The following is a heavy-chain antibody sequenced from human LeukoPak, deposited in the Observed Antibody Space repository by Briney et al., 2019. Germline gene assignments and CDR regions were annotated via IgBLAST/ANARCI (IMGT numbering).Heavy chain of an antibody. CDR2: ISGSGGST. Sequence: QSGGSLRLSCAASGFTFSNAWMSWVRQAPGKGLEWVSAISGSGGSTYYADSVKGRFTISRDNSKNTLYLQMNSLRAEDTAVYYCAKVKWYDILTGYYRGLYFDYWGQGTLVTVSS. CDR3: AKVKWYDILTGYYRGLYFDY. D-gene: IGHD3-9*01. CDR1: GFTFSNAW. V-gene: IGHV3-23*01. J-gene: IGHJ4*02.